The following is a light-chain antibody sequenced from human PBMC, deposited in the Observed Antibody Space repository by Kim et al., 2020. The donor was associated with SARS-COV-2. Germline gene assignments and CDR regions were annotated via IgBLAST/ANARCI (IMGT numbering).Light chain of an antibody. CDR3: QQYNNWPPIT. V-gene: IGKV3-15*01. CDR2: GAS. Sequence: SPEERATLSCRASQSVSSYLAWYQQKPGQAPRLLIYGASTRATGIPARFSGSGSGTEFTLTISSLQSEDFAVYYCQQYNNWPPITFGQGTRLEIK. CDR1: QSVSSY. J-gene: IGKJ5*01.